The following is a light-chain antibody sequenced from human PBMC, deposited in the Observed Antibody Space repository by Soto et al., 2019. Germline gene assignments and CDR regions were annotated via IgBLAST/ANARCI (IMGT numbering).Light chain of an antibody. J-gene: IGLJ2*01. CDR1: SSDVGGYNY. Sequence: QSVLTQPASVSGSPGQSITISCTGTSSDVGGYNYVSWYQQHPGKAPKLMIYEVSNRPSGGSNRFSGSKSGNTASLTISGLQAEDEADYYCSSYTGSSTLFGGGTKLTVL. V-gene: IGLV2-14*01. CDR3: SSYTGSSTL. CDR2: EVS.